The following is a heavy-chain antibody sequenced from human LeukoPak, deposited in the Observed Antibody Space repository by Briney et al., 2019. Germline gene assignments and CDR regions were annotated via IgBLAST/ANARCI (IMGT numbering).Heavy chain of an antibody. J-gene: IGHJ4*02. Sequence: SVKVSCKASGGTFSSYAISWVRQAPGQGLEWMGGIIPIFGTANYAQKFQGRVTITTDESTSTAYMELSSLRSEDTAVYYCAKERSLGVAAASNYWGQGTLVTVSS. CDR2: IIPIFGTA. CDR1: GGTFSSYA. CDR3: AKERSLGVAAASNY. V-gene: IGHV1-69*05. D-gene: IGHD6-13*01.